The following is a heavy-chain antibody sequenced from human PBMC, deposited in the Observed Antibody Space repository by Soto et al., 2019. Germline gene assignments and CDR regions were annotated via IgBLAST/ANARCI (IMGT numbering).Heavy chain of an antibody. D-gene: IGHD3-16*01. V-gene: IGHV1-69*02. CDR2: ITPILSII. CDR1: GGTFSSYT. Sequence: SVKVSCKASGGTFSSYTISWVLQAPGEGLEWMGRITPILSIIKYAQNFQGRVTITADKTTSTAYMELSSLRSEDTAVYYCARLMAPPRNPIRPANRDVGGKGTGVT. J-gene: IGHJ6*03. CDR3: ARLMAPPRNPIRPANRDV.